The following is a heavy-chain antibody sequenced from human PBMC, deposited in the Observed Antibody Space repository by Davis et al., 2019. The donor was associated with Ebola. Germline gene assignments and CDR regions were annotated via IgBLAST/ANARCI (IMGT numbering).Heavy chain of an antibody. CDR2: IDPSDSYT. J-gene: IGHJ6*03. V-gene: IGHV5-10-1*01. CDR1: GYSFTSYW. Sequence: GESLKISCKGSGYSFTSYWISWVRQMPGKGLEWMGRIDPSDSYTNYSPSFQGHVTISADKSISTAYLQWSSLKASDTAMYYCARGYCSGMNCYDTYWGGYYMDVWGKGTTVTVSS. D-gene: IGHD2-15*01. CDR3: ARGYCSGMNCYDTYWGGYYMDV.